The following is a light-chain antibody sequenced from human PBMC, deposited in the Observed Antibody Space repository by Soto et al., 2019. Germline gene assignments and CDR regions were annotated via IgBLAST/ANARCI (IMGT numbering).Light chain of an antibody. CDR2: SSS. CDR3: QQSYNTPRT. J-gene: IGKJ1*01. Sequence: DIQLTQSPSSLSASVGDRVTITCRASERISNYLNSYQQKPGTAPKLLIWSSSTLPSGVPSRFSGSGSGTDFTLSISGLQPADVAVNYCQQSYNTPRTFGQGTKVDVK. CDR1: ERISNY. V-gene: IGKV1-39*01.